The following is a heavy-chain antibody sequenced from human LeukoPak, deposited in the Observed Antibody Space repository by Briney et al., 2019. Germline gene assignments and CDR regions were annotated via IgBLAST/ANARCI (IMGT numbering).Heavy chain of an antibody. D-gene: IGHD3-3*01. J-gene: IGHJ4*02. Sequence: SVKVSCKASGGTFSSYAISWVRQAPGQGLEWMGRIIPIPGIANYAQKFQGRVTITADKSTSTAYMELSSLRSEDTAVYYCAREIRRFLEWLLYEGYFDYWGQGTLVTVSS. CDR3: AREIRRFLEWLLYEGYFDY. V-gene: IGHV1-69*04. CDR1: GGTFSSYA. CDR2: IIPIPGIA.